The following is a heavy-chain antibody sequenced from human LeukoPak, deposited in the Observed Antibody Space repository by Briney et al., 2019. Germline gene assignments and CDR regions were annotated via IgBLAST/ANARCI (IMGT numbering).Heavy chain of an antibody. D-gene: IGHD2-21*02. CDR1: GFTFSTYA. CDR2: IKSRGDRT. V-gene: IGHV3-23*01. Sequence: GGSLRLSCEASGFTFSTYAMSWVRQAPGKGLEWVSAIKSRGDRTYYTNSVKGRLTISRDNSKNTVYLQKNSLRVEDTAVYYCARDAYCGGDCWPHFQHWGQGTLVTVSS. CDR3: ARDAYCGGDCWPHFQH. J-gene: IGHJ1*01.